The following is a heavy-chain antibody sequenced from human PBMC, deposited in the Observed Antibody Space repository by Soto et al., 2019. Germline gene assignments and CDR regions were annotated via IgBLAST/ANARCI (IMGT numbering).Heavy chain of an antibody. CDR1: GGTFSSYT. CDR2: IIPILGIA. Sequence: QVQLVQSGAEVKKPGSSVKVSCKAYGGTFSSYTISWVRQAPGQGLEWMGRIIPILGIANYAQKFQGRVTITADKSTSTAYMELSSLRSEDTAVYYCARDYYGSGSCDYWGQGTLVTVSS. V-gene: IGHV1-69*08. J-gene: IGHJ4*02. CDR3: ARDYYGSGSCDY. D-gene: IGHD3-10*01.